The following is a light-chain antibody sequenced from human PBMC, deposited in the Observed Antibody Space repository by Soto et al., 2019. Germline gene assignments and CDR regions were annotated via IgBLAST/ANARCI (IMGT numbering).Light chain of an antibody. CDR2: MAS. CDR1: QSLLYSANNKNY. V-gene: IGKV4-1*01. J-gene: IGKJ1*01. CDR3: QQYYNTPQP. Sequence: DIVLTQSPDSLAVTLGERATINCKSSQSLLYSANNKNYLAWYQQKPGQPPKLVIYMASTRESGVPDRFSGSGSGTDFTLTISSLQAEDVGVYYCQQYYNTPQPFGRGTRVEIK.